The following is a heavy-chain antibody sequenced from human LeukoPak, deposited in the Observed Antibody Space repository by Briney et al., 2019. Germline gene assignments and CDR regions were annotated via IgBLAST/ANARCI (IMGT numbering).Heavy chain of an antibody. J-gene: IGHJ4*02. V-gene: IGHV4-39*07. CDR2: FYYSGRT. CDR1: GGSISSSAYH. CDR3: ARGRRIQLWATIDY. D-gene: IGHD5-18*01. Sequence: PSETLSLTCTVSGGSISSSAYHWGWIRQPPGKGLEWIGSFYYSGRTYYNPSLKSRVTIFVDRSKNQFSLEVRSVTAADTAVYYCARGRRIQLWATIDYWGQGTLVTVSS.